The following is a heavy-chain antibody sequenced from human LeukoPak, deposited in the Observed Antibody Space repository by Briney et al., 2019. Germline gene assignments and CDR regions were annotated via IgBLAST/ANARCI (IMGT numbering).Heavy chain of an antibody. CDR3: ARANYYYDNSASRRDTPNDY. J-gene: IGHJ4*02. V-gene: IGHV3-33*01. D-gene: IGHD3-22*01. CDR1: GFTFSSYG. CDR2: IWYDGSNK. Sequence: PGGSLRLSCAASGFTFSSYGMHWVRQAPGKGLEWVAVIWYDGSNKYYADSVKGRFTISRDNSKNTLYLQMNSLRAEDTAVYYCARANYYYDNSASRRDTPNDYWGQGTLVTVSS.